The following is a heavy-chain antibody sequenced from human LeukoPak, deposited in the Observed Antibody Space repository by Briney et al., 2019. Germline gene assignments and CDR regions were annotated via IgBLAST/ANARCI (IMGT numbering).Heavy chain of an antibody. Sequence: PGRSLRLSCAASGFTFSSYAMHWVRQAPGKGLEWVAVISYDGSNKYYAGSVKGRFTISRDNSKNTLYLQMNSLRAEDTAVYYCARERPGIAAAGPFDYWGQGTLVTVSS. CDR2: ISYDGSNK. CDR3: ARERPGIAAAGPFDY. CDR1: GFTFSSYA. J-gene: IGHJ4*02. V-gene: IGHV3-30-3*01. D-gene: IGHD6-13*01.